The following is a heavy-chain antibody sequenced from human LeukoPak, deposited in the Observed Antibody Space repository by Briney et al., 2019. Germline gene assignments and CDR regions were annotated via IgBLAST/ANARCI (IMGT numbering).Heavy chain of an antibody. CDR1: GFTFSRYS. V-gene: IGHV3-30*03. D-gene: IGHD6-19*01. CDR2: ISYDESNK. Sequence: GGSLRLSCAASGFTFSRYSMNWVRQAPGKGLEWVAVISYDESNKYYAHSVKGRFTISRDNSKNTLFLHLNSLRGEDTAVYYCTRNSGWYGLSWGQGTLVTVSS. J-gene: IGHJ1*01. CDR3: TRNSGWYGLS.